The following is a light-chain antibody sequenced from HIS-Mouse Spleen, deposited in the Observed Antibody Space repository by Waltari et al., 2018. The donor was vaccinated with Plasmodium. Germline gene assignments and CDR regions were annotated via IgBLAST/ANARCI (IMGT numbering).Light chain of an antibody. J-gene: IGLJ3*02. Sequence: SYELTQPPSVSVSPGQTASITCSGDKLGDKYACWYQQKPGQSPVRVIYQDSKRPSGIPWLFSGSNSGNTATLTISGTQAMDEADYYCQAWDRSTAVFGGGTKLTVL. CDR1: KLGDKY. CDR3: QAWDRSTAV. CDR2: QDS. V-gene: IGLV3-1*01.